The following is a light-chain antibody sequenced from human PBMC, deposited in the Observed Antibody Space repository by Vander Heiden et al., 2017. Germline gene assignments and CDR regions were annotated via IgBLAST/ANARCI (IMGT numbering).Light chain of an antibody. CDR2: DAS. CDR1: QSITSW. Sequence: DIQMTQSPSTLSASVGDRVTITCRASQSITSWLAWYQQKPGKAPKLLVYDASSLESGVPSRFSGSGSGTEFTLTISSLQSDDFAPYYCQHYNNYSTKTFGQGTKVEI. CDR3: QHYNNYSTKT. J-gene: IGKJ1*01. V-gene: IGKV1-5*01.